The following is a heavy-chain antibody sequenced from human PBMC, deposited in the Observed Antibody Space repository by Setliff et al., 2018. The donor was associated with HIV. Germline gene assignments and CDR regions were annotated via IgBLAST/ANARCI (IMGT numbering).Heavy chain of an antibody. D-gene: IGHD5-18*01. CDR1: GFTFSSYW. V-gene: IGHV3-74*01. CDR2: INSDGNTI. CDR3: AKDGPAVDTAKDH. J-gene: IGHJ4*02. Sequence: HPGGSLRLSCAASGFTFSSYWMHWVRQAPGKGLVWVSRINSDGNTISYADSVKGRFTISRDNAKSTLYLQMNSLRAEDTAVYYCAKDGPAVDTAKDHWGQGTLVTVSS.